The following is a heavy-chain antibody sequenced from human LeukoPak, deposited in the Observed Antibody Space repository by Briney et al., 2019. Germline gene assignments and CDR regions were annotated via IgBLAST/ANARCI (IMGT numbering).Heavy chain of an antibody. D-gene: IGHD3-9*01. Sequence: GRSLRLSCAASGFTFSRYAMHWVRQAPDTGLEWVAVISYDGSNKYYADSVKGRFTISRDNSKNTLYLQMNSLRTEDTAVYCCARGDDNYWYFDLWGRGTLVTVSS. J-gene: IGHJ2*01. V-gene: IGHV3-30-3*01. CDR2: ISYDGSNK. CDR1: GFTFSRYA. CDR3: ARGDDNYWYFDL.